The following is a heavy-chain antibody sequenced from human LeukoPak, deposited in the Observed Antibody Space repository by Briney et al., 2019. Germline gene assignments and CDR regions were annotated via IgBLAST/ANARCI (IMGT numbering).Heavy chain of an antibody. CDR3: ARVFLERSAFDI. CDR2: IYYSGST. J-gene: IGHJ3*02. CDR1: GGSISSGDYY. V-gene: IGHV4-30-4*01. Sequence: SETLSLTRTVSGGSISSGDYYWSWIRQPPGKGLEWIGYIYYSGSTYYNPSLKSRVTISVDTSKNQFSLKLSSVTAADTAVYYCARVFLERSAFDIWGQGTMVTVSS.